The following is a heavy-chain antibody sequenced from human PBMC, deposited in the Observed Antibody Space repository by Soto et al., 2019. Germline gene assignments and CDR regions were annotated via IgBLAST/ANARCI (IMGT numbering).Heavy chain of an antibody. CDR1: GFTFSSYG. V-gene: IGHV3-33*01. Sequence: GGSLRLSCAASGFTFSSYGMHWVRQAPGKGLEWVAVIWYDGSNKYYADSVKGRFTISRDNSKNTLYLQMNSLRAEDTAVYYCARDSRPYYDILTGYYIVGMDVWSQGSTVTGSS. J-gene: IGHJ6*02. CDR2: IWYDGSNK. D-gene: IGHD3-9*01. CDR3: ARDSRPYYDILTGYYIVGMDV.